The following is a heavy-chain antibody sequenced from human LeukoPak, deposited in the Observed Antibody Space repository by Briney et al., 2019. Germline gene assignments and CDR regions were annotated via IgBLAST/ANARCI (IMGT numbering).Heavy chain of an antibody. J-gene: IGHJ6*03. D-gene: IGHD5-12*01. CDR2: ISGSGDTI. V-gene: IGHV3-48*04. CDR3: ARDFSGYGDYYYYMDV. Sequence: GGSLRLSCAASGFTFSSYAMSWVRQAPGKGLEWISYISGSGDTIYYAGSVKGRFTISRDNAKNSLYLQMNTLRAEDTAMYYCARDFSGYGDYYYYMDVWGKGTTVTVSS. CDR1: GFTFSSYA.